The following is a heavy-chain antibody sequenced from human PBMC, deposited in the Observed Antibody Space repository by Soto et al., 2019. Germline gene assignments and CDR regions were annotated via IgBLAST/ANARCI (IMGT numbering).Heavy chain of an antibody. V-gene: IGHV3-33*01. Sequence: GGSLRLSCAASGFTFSSYGMHWVRQAPGKGLEWVAVIWYDGSNKYYADSVKGRFTISRDNSKNTLYLQMNSLRAEDTAVYYCARQYCSGGSCSSRAGSRDAFDIWGQGTMVTVSS. J-gene: IGHJ3*02. D-gene: IGHD2-15*01. CDR1: GFTFSSYG. CDR2: IWYDGSNK. CDR3: ARQYCSGGSCSSRAGSRDAFDI.